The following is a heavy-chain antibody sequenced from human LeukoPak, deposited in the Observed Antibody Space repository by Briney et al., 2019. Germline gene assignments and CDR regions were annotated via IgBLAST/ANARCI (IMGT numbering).Heavy chain of an antibody. CDR3: SRGFKGSNCGEKCYSEYSWFDP. CDR2: INPKSGST. Sequence: GASVKASCKASGYSFSDYYIHWVRQAPGQGLEWMGWINPKSGSTKYVQKFQGRVTMTRDTSISTAYMELSSLRSDDTALYLCSRGFKGSNCGEKCYSEYSWFDPWGQGTLVTVSS. D-gene: IGHD2-21*01. CDR1: GYSFSDYY. J-gene: IGHJ5*02. V-gene: IGHV1-2*02.